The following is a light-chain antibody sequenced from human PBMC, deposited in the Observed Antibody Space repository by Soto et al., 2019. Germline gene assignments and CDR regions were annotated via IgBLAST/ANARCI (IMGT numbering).Light chain of an antibody. CDR3: MQGTHWPIT. CDR1: QSLVHSDGIAY. V-gene: IGKV2-30*02. J-gene: IGKJ5*01. CDR2: KVS. Sequence: VVITQSPLSLPVTPGQPASISCRSNQSLVHSDGIAYFSWFQQRPGRYPRRLIYKVSNRDSGVPARFSGGGSGTDFALKISRVEAEDVGVYYCMQGTHWPITFGQGTRLEIK.